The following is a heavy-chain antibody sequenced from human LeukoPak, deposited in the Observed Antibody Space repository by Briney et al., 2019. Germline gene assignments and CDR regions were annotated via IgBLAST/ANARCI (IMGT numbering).Heavy chain of an antibody. Sequence: SQTLSLTCAVSGGSISSGGYSWSWIRQPPGKGLEWIGYIYHSGSTYYNPSLKSRVTISVDRSKNQFSLKLSSVTAADTALYYCAKAWPELRDDSWGQGTLVTVSS. CDR3: AKAWPELRDDS. V-gene: IGHV4-30-2*01. D-gene: IGHD1-26*01. CDR1: GGSISSGGYS. CDR2: IYHSGST. J-gene: IGHJ4*02.